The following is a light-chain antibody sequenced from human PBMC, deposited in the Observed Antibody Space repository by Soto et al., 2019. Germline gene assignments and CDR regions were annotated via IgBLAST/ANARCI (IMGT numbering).Light chain of an antibody. Sequence: DIQMTQSPSTLSASVGDRVTITCRASQSISSWLAWYQQKPGKAPKFLIYDASSLESGVPSRFSGSGSGTEFTLTISSLQPDEFATYYCQQYNSYPLTFGGGTKVDIK. CDR2: DAS. J-gene: IGKJ4*01. CDR3: QQYNSYPLT. CDR1: QSISSW. V-gene: IGKV1-5*01.